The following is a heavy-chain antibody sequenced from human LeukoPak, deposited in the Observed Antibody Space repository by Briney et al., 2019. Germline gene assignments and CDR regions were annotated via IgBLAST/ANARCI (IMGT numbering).Heavy chain of an antibody. Sequence: SETLSLTCAVYGGSFSGYYWSWIRQPPGKGLEWIGEINHSGSTNYNPSLKSRVTISVDTSKNQFSLKPSSVTAADTAVYYCARGIRPATMVRGPRWFDPWGQGTLVTVSS. CDR2: INHSGST. J-gene: IGHJ5*02. CDR1: GGSFSGYY. CDR3: ARGIRPATMVRGPRWFDP. D-gene: IGHD3-10*01. V-gene: IGHV4-34*01.